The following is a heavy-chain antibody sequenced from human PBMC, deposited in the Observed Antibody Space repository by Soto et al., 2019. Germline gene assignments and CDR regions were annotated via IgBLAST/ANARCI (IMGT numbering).Heavy chain of an antibody. Sequence: EVQLVESGGGLVQPGRSLRLSCAASGFTCDDYAMHWGRQAPGKSLEWVSGISWNSGRIVYADSVKGRITISRDHAKNSLYQQMNSLSAEDAALYYCAKCLRGGMRHDAFDTWAEGTMVSVPS. J-gene: IGHJ3*02. CDR1: GFTCDDYA. D-gene: IGHD2-8*01. V-gene: IGHV3-9*01. CDR3: AKCLRGGMRHDAFDT. CDR2: ISWNSGRI.